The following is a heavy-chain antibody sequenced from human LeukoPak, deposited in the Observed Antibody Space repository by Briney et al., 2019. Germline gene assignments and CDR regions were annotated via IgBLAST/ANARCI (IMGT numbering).Heavy chain of an antibody. J-gene: IGHJ4*02. Sequence: GGSLRLSCAASGFTFSSYAMSWVRQAPGKGLEWVSAIGGSGGSTYYADSVKGRFTISRDNSKNTLYLQMNSLRAEDTAVYYCAKETNQAVAGALDYWGQGTLVTVSS. V-gene: IGHV3-23*01. D-gene: IGHD6-19*01. CDR1: GFTFSSYA. CDR3: AKETNQAVAGALDY. CDR2: IGGSGGST.